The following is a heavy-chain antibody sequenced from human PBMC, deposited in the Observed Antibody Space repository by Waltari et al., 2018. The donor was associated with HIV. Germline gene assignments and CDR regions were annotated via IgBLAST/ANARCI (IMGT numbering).Heavy chain of an antibody. CDR2: IKKDGSEK. J-gene: IGHJ5*02. Sequence: EVQLVESGGGLVQPGGSLRLYCAASRFTFSFFWMGWLRQAPGQGLEWVANIKKDGSEKPYADSVRGRFTISRDNTKNSLYLQMNSLRAEDTAVYYCAKYSGSYWGAHNWFDPWGQGTLVTVSS. D-gene: IGHD1-26*01. V-gene: IGHV3-7*01. CDR3: AKYSGSYWGAHNWFDP. CDR1: RFTFSFFW.